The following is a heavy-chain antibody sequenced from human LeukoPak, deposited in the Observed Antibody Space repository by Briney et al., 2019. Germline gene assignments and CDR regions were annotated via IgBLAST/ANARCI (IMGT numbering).Heavy chain of an antibody. CDR1: GDSISSNNHY. D-gene: IGHD6-19*01. V-gene: IGHV4-39*02. CDR2: IFYGGST. J-gene: IGHJ4*02. CDR3: ARGASGWYF. Sequence: SETLSLTCIVSGDSISSNNHYWGWIRQPPGKGLEWIGTIFYGGSTSYNPSLKSRVTMSVDTSKTQFSVKLNSVTAADTAAYYCARGASGWYFGGQGTLVTVSS.